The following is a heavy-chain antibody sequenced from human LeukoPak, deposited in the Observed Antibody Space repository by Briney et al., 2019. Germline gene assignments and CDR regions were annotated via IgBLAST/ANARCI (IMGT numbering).Heavy chain of an antibody. CDR3: ARDVIDGRGYSFGYDY. CDR2: ISAGNGKT. J-gene: IGHJ4*02. D-gene: IGHD5-18*01. Sequence: ASVKVSCKASGYTFTNYAVHWVRLAPGQGLEWMGGISAGNGKTKYSQKLQGRVTITRDTSASTAYMELSSLRSEDTAVYYCARDVIDGRGYSFGYDYWGQGTLVTVSS. V-gene: IGHV1-3*01. CDR1: GYTFTNYA.